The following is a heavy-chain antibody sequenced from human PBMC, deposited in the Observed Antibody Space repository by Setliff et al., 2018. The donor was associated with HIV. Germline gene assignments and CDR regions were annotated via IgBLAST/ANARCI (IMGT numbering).Heavy chain of an antibody. CDR2: IYTSGKT. CDR3: ARGNNDLESFDY. CDR1: GGSMSSGSYF. D-gene: IGHD3-3*01. V-gene: IGHV4-61*02. J-gene: IGHJ4*02. Sequence: PSETLSLTCAVSGGSMSSGSYFWSWIRQPAGKGLEWIGRIYTSGKTTFNPSLKSRVRMSVDTSKNQFSLKLTSVTASDTAVYYCARGNNDLESFDYWGQGALVTVSS.